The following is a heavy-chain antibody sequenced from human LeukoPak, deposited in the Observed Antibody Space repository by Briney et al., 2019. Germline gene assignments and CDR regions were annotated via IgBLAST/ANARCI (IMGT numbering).Heavy chain of an antibody. CDR3: ARRTGYYDGFDY. V-gene: IGHV3-30*02. CDR1: GFTFSSYG. CDR2: IRYDGSNK. J-gene: IGHJ4*02. Sequence: GGSLRLSCAASGFTFSSYGMHWVRQAPGKGLEWVAFIRYDGSNKYYADSVKGRFTISRDNSKNTLYLQMNSLRAEDTAVYYCARRTGYYDGFDYWGQGTLVTVSS. D-gene: IGHD3/OR15-3a*01.